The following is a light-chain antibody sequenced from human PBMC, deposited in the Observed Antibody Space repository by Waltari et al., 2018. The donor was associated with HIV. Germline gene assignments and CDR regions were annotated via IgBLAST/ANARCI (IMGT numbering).Light chain of an antibody. CDR1: QGIGND. J-gene: IGKJ1*01. CDR2: SAS. V-gene: IGKV1-6*01. Sequence: AIQMTQSPPSLSASVGDRITITCRASQGIGNDLGWYQHKSGRAPKLLIYSASRLHSGVPARFSGSGSGTDFTLNINSLQPEDFATYYCIQDYNYPRTFGQGTEVEIK. CDR3: IQDYNYPRT.